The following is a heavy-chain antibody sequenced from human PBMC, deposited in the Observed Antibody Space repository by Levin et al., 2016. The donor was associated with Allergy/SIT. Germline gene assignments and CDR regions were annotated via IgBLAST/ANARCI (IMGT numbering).Heavy chain of an antibody. CDR2: ISSNGGST. J-gene: IGHJ4*02. V-gene: IGHV3-64D*06. D-gene: IGHD5-24*01. Sequence: WIRQPPGKGLEYVSAISSNGGSTYYADSVKGRFTISRDNSKNTLYLQMSSLRAEDTAVYYCVKVSEMATPMAHFDYWGQGTLVTVSS. CDR3: VKVSEMATPMAHFDY.